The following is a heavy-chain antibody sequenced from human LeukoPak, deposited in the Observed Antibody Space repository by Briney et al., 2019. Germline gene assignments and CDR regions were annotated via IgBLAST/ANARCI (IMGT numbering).Heavy chain of an antibody. V-gene: IGHV1-8*01. CDR2: MNPNSGNT. CDR1: GYTFTSYD. Sequence: ASVKLSCKASGYTFTSYDINWVRQATGQGPEWMGWMNPNSGNTGYAQQFQGRVTMTRTTSTSTAYMELSSLRSDDTAVYYCARGWFGQLLQDYWGQGTLVTVST. D-gene: IGHD3-10*01. CDR3: ARGWFGQLLQDY. J-gene: IGHJ4*02.